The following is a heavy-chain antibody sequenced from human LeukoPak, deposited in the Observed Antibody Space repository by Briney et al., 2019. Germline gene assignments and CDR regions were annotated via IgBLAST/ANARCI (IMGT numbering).Heavy chain of an antibody. CDR2: IYPDDSDT. J-gene: IGHJ4*02. CDR1: GYRFNAYW. Sequence: GESLKISCKGSGYRFNAYWIAWVRQMPGKGLEWMGIIYPDDSDTRYSPSFQGQVTISADKSVRTAYLQWSSLKASDTAMYYCATASGSYQPFDYWGQGTLVTVSS. V-gene: IGHV5-51*01. D-gene: IGHD3-10*01. CDR3: ATASGSYQPFDY.